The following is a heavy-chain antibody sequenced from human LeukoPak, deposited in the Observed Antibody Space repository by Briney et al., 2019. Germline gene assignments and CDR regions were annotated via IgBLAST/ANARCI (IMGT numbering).Heavy chain of an antibody. CDR1: GFTFRSYA. V-gene: IGHV3-23*01. Sequence: PGGSLRLSCAASGFTFRSYAMYWVRQAPGKGLEWVSAISGSGGSTYYADSVKGRFTISRDNSKNTLYLQMNSLRAEDTAVYYCAKDQFQIAVAGYFDHWGQGTLVTVSS. CDR3: AKDQFQIAVAGYFDH. J-gene: IGHJ4*02. CDR2: ISGSGGST. D-gene: IGHD6-19*01.